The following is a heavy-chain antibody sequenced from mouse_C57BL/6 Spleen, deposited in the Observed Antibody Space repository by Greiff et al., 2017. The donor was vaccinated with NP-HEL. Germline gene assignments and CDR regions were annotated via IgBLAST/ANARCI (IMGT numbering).Heavy chain of an antibody. Sequence: LVESGPELVRPGVSVKISCKGSGYTFTDYAMHWVKQSHAKSLEWIGVISTYYGDASYNQKFKDKATMTVDKSSSTAYMELARLTSEDSAFYYCARDGRRGTYYAMDYWGQGTSVTVSS. J-gene: IGHJ4*01. CDR1: GYTFTDYA. CDR2: ISTYYGDA. D-gene: IGHD1-1*02. V-gene: IGHV1-67*01. CDR3: ARDGRRGTYYAMDY.